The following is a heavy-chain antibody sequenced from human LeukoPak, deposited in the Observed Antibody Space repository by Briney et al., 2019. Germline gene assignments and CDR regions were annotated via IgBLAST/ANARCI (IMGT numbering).Heavy chain of an antibody. Sequence: ASVKVSCKASGYTFTSYAMHWVRQAPGQRLEWMGWINAGNGNTKYSQKFQGRVTITRDTSASTAYMELSSLRSEDTAVYYCARDTGYSSSRNYYYYGMDVWGQGTTVTVSS. CDR3: ARDTGYSSSRNYYYYGMDV. V-gene: IGHV1-3*01. CDR1: GYTFTSYA. CDR2: INAGNGNT. J-gene: IGHJ6*02. D-gene: IGHD6-13*01.